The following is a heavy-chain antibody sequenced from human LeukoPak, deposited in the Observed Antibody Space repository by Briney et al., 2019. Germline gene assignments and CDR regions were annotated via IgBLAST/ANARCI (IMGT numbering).Heavy chain of an antibody. CDR2: INPSGGST. V-gene: IGHV1-2*02. J-gene: IGHJ4*02. CDR3: ARSAESSSWVEFDY. Sequence: ASVKVSCKASGYTFTGHYMHWVRQAPGQGLEWMGIINPSGGSTSYAQKFQVRGTMTRDMSISTAYMELSRLRSDDTAVYYCARSAESSSWVEFDYWGQGTLVTVSS. D-gene: IGHD6-13*01. CDR1: GYTFTGHY.